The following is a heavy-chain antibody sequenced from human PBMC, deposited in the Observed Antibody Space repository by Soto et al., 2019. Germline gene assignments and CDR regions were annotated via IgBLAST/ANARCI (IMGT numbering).Heavy chain of an antibody. J-gene: IGHJ6*02. Sequence: GESLKISCKGSGYSFTSYWIGWVRQMPGKGLEWMGIIYPGDSDTRYSPSFQGQVTISADKSISTAYLQWSSLKASDTAMYYCTRQLMVLEDDYYYYYGMDVWGQGTTVTVSS. CDR2: IYPGDSDT. CDR1: GYSFTSYW. V-gene: IGHV5-51*01. D-gene: IGHD2-8*02. CDR3: TRQLMVLEDDYYYYYGMDV.